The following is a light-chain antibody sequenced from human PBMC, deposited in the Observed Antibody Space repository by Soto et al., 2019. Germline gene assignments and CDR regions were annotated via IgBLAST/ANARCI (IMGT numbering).Light chain of an antibody. J-gene: IGKJ1*01. CDR2: DAS. Sequence: DIQITQSPSTLSSSVLERFTITCRASQSISSWLAWYQQKPGKAPKLLIYDASSLESGVPSRFSGSGSGTEFTLTISSLQPDDFATYYCQQYNSYSWTFGQGTKVDI. CDR3: QQYNSYSWT. V-gene: IGKV1-5*01. CDR1: QSISSW.